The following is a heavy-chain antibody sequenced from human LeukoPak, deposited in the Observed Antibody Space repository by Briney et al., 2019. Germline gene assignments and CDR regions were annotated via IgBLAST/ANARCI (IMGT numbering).Heavy chain of an antibody. J-gene: IGHJ4*02. CDR1: GYTFTRYY. Sequence: ASVKVSCKTSGYTFTRYYMQWVRQAPGHGLEWMGIINPISGATDSAQKFQGRVTMTRDTSTSTDYMELSSLRSEDTAMYYCARLPYRDGVAQDYWGQGTLVTVSP. CDR3: ARLPYRDGVAQDY. V-gene: IGHV1-46*01. CDR2: INPISGAT. D-gene: IGHD3-16*02.